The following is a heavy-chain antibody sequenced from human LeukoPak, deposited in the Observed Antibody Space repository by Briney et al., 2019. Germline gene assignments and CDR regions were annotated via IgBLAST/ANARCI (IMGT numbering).Heavy chain of an antibody. J-gene: IGHJ4*02. D-gene: IGHD3-22*01. Sequence: ASVKVSCKVSGYTLTELSMHWVRQAPGKGLEWVGGFDPEDGETIYAQKFQGRVTMTEDTSTDTAYMELSSLRSEDTAVYYCATDTKIAVAGVFFIYWGQGTLVTVSS. CDR2: FDPEDGET. V-gene: IGHV1-24*01. CDR1: GYTLTELS. CDR3: ATDTKIAVAGVFFIY.